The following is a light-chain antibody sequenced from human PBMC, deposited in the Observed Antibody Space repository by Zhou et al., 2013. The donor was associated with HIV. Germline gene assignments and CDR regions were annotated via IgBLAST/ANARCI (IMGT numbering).Light chain of an antibody. CDR1: QNIDTY. CDR3: QHSYTSPIT. CDR2: TTS. Sequence: DIQMTQSPSSLSASVGDRVTITCRASQNIDTYLNWYQHYPGQAPKLVISTTSTLQRGVPSRFTGSGSGTDFTLTISSLQPEDSAIYYCQHSYTSPITFGQGTRLDIK. J-gene: IGKJ5*01. V-gene: IGKV1-39*01.